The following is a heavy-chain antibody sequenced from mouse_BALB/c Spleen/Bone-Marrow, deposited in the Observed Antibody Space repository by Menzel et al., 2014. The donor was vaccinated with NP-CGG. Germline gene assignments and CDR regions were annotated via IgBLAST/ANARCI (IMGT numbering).Heavy chain of an antibody. CDR1: GYTFTRYW. V-gene: IGHV1-69*02. D-gene: IGHD2-1*01. Sequence: QVQLQQSGAELVKPGAPVKLSCKASGYTFTRYWMNWVKQRPGRGLEWNGRIDPSDSETHYNQKFKDKATLTVDKSSSTAYIQLSSLTSEDSAVYYCARDGNYYFDYWGQGTTLTVSS. CDR2: IDPSDSET. CDR3: ARDGNYYFDY. J-gene: IGHJ2*01.